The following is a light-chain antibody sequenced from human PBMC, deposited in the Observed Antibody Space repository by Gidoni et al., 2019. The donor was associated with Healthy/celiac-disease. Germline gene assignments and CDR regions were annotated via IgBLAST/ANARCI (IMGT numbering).Light chain of an antibody. J-gene: IGKJ4*01. CDR1: QSVSSY. CDR2: DAS. V-gene: IGKV3-11*01. CDR3: QQRSNSFT. Sequence: EIVFTPSPATLSLSPGERATLSCRASQSVSSYLAWYQQKPGQAPRLLIYDASNRATGIPARFSGSGSGTDFTLTISSLEPEDFAVYYCQQRSNSFTFGGGTKVEIK.